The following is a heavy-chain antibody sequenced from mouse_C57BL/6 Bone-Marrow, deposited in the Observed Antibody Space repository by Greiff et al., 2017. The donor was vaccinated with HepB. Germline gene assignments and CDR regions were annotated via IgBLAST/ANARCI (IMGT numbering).Heavy chain of an antibody. CDR2: IYPGDGDT. J-gene: IGHJ1*03. Sequence: VQLQESGPELVKPGASVKISCKASGYAFSSSWMNWVKQRPGKGLEWIGRIYPGDGDTNYNGKFKGKATLTADKSSSTAYMQLSSLTSADSAVYFCAIYWYFDVWGTGTTVTVSS. CDR1: GYAFSSSW. V-gene: IGHV1-82*01. CDR3: AIYWYFDV.